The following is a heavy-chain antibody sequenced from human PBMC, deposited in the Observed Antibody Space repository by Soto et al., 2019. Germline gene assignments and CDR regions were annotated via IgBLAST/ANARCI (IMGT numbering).Heavy chain of an antibody. CDR1: GGSISSNTYY. Sequence: PSETLSLTCTVSGGSISSNTYYWGWIRQSPGKGLEWIGSIYYSGSSYYNPSLKSGVAISVDTSQNQFSLKLNSVTAADTAVYYCARQGCSSTRCYYYYYYYGMDVWGQGTTVTVSS. J-gene: IGHJ6*02. V-gene: IGHV4-39*01. D-gene: IGHD2-2*01. CDR3: ARQGCSSTRCYYYYYYYGMDV. CDR2: IYYSGSS.